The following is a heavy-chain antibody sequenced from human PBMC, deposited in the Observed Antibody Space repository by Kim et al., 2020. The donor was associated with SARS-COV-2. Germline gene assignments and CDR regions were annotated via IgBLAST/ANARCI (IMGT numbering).Heavy chain of an antibody. CDR1: GFTFTTYW. CDR2: INSDGSTT. CDR3: ANGGSSVYTTDWVDP. D-gene: IGHD3-16*01. J-gene: IGHJ5*02. V-gene: IGHV3-74*01. Sequence: GGSLRLSCAASGFTFTTYWMHWVRQAPGKGLVWVARINSDGSTTSYADSVKGRFTISRDNAKNTLYLQMNSLTAADTALYYCANGGSSVYTTDWVDPRG.